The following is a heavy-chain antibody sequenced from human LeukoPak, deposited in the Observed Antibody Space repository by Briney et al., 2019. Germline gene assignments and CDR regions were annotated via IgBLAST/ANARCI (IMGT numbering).Heavy chain of an antibody. CDR1: GFTFSSYA. CDR3: ATYSGYDRIFDY. J-gene: IGHJ4*02. Sequence: GGSLRLSCAASGFTFSSYAMSWVRQAPGKGLEWVSSISSSSSYIYYADSVKGRFTISRDNAKNSLYLQMNGLRAEDTAVYYCATYSGYDRIFDYWGQGTLVTVSS. V-gene: IGHV3-21*01. CDR2: ISSSSSYI. D-gene: IGHD5-12*01.